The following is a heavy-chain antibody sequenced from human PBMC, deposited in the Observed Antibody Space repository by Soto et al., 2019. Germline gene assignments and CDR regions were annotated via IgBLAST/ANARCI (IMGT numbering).Heavy chain of an antibody. D-gene: IGHD3-10*01. CDR2: ITYDGSNK. J-gene: IGHJ5*02. CDR1: GFTFSSYA. Sequence: QVQLVESGGGVVQPGRSLRLSCAASGFTFSSYAMHCVRQAPGKGLEWVAVITYDGSNKYYADSVKGRFTISRDNSKNTLYLQMNSLRAEDTAVYYCAREGDYNWFDPWGQGTLVTVSS. CDR3: AREGDYNWFDP. V-gene: IGHV3-30-3*01.